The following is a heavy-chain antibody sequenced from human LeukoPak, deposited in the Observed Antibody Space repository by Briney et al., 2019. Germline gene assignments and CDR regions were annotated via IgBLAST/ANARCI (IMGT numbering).Heavy chain of an antibody. D-gene: IGHD6-19*01. CDR2: ISTYNGNA. V-gene: IGHV1-18*01. CDR3: ARACDTSGWYLDAFGV. Sequence: ASVKVSCKASGYTFNRYGLTWVRQAPGHGLEWVGWISTYNGNAHYAQKLQGRVTMTIDTATSTAYVELRSLRSNDTAVYYCARACDTSGWYLDAFGVWGQGTLVTVSS. CDR1: GYTFNRYG. J-gene: IGHJ3*01.